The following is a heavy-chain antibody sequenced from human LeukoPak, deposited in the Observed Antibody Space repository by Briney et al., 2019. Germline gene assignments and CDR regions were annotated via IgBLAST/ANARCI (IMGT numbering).Heavy chain of an antibody. D-gene: IGHD1-26*01. CDR3: AKGGGYFSPYWYFDL. J-gene: IGHJ2*01. Sequence: GGSLRLSCEASGFSFSNYAMYWVRQAPGKGLEWVAVIWYDGTNKYYGDSVKGRFTISRDNAKNSLYLQMNSLRAEDTAVYYCAKGGGYFSPYWYFDLWGRGTLVTVSS. CDR1: GFSFSNYA. V-gene: IGHV3-33*03. CDR2: IWYDGTNK.